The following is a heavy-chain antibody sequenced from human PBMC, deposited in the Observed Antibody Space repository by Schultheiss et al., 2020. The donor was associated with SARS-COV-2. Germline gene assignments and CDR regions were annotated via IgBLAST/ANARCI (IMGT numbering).Heavy chain of an antibody. V-gene: IGHV3-21*04. CDR1: GFTFSNAW. J-gene: IGHJ4*02. CDR2: ISSSSSYI. Sequence: GGSLRLSCAASGFTFSNAWMSWVRQAPGKGLEWVSSISSSSSYIYYADSVKGRFTISRDNAKNSLYLQMNSLRAEDTAVYYCARGERGYSGYDSMGSGRYWGQGTLVTGSS. CDR3: ARGERGYSGYDSMGSGRY. D-gene: IGHD5-12*01.